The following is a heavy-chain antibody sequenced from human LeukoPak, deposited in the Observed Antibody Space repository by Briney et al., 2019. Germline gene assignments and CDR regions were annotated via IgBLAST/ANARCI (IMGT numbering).Heavy chain of an antibody. CDR1: GFTFSTYV. CDR2: IWYDGTNE. CDR3: ARDYNPYYYGSGSYSPIDY. J-gene: IGHJ4*02. Sequence: GGSLRLSCSASGFTFSTYVMHWVRQAPGKGLEWVAVIWYDGTNENYSDSLRGRFTISRDNSKNTLYLQMNSLRAEDTAVYYCARDYNPYYYGSGSYSPIDYWGQGTLVTVSS. D-gene: IGHD3-10*01. V-gene: IGHV3-33*08.